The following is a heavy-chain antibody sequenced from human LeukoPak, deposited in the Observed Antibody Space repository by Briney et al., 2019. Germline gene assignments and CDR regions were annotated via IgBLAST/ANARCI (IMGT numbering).Heavy chain of an antibody. D-gene: IGHD3-10*01. CDR2: ISSTSDTI. V-gene: IGHV3-48*01. J-gene: IGHJ6*03. Sequence: GGSLRLSCAASGFTLSSYSMNWVRQAPGKGLEWVSYISSTSDTIYYGDSVRGRFAISRDNAKNSLYLQMNSLRVEDTAVYYCARSTYYYHSGSYSMDVWGKGTTVTISS. CDR3: ARSTYYYHSGSYSMDV. CDR1: GFTLSSYS.